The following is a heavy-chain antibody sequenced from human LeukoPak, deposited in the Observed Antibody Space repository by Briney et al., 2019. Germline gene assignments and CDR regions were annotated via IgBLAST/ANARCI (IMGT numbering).Heavy chain of an antibody. Sequence: ASVKVSCKASGYTFTSYGINWVRQATGQGLEWMGWMNPNSGNTGYAQKFQGRVTITRNTSISTAYMELSSLRSEDTAVYYCARGRTDYDFCSGHGGDASDIWGQGTMVTVSS. CDR3: ARGRTDYDFCSGHGGDASDI. CDR1: GYTFTSYG. D-gene: IGHD3-3*01. V-gene: IGHV1-8*03. J-gene: IGHJ3*02. CDR2: MNPNSGNT.